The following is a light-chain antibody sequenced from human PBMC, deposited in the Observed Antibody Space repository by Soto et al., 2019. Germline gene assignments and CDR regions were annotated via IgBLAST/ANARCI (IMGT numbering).Light chain of an antibody. CDR1: QGISNY. CDR2: AAS. V-gene: IGKV1-27*01. Sequence: DIQMTQSPSSLSASVGDRVTITCRASQGISNYLAWYQQKPGKVPKLLIYAASTLQSGVPSRFSGSGSGTAFTLTISSLQPEDVATYYCQKYSSAPPWTFGQGTKVEIK. CDR3: QKYSSAPPWT. J-gene: IGKJ1*01.